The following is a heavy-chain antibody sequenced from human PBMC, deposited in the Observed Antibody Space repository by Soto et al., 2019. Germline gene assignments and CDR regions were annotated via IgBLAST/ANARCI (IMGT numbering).Heavy chain of an antibody. CDR1: GFSLSTSRMS. Sequence: SGPTLVNPTQTLTLTCTFSGFSLSTSRMSVAWIRQPPGKALEWLARIDWDDAKFFNTSLKTRLTVSKDTSKNQVVLALTNMDPVDSGTYYCARMIFGRTGEYYFDYLGQGILVTVSS. CDR3: ARMIFGRTGEYYFDY. D-gene: IGHD3-3*01. CDR2: IDWDDAK. J-gene: IGHJ4*02. V-gene: IGHV2-70*17.